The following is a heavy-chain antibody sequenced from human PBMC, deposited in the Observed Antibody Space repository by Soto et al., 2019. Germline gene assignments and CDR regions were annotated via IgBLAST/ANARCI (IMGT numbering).Heavy chain of an antibody. J-gene: IGHJ4*02. D-gene: IGHD1-26*01. CDR2: IWYDGSNK. Sequence: ESGGGVVQPGRSLRLSCAASGFTFSSYGMHWVRQAPGKGLEWVAVIWYDGSNKYYADSVKGRFTISRDNSKNTLYLQMNSLRAEDTAVYYCARESYELVRATSFDYWGEGPLVTVSS. V-gene: IGHV3-33*01. CDR3: ARESYELVRATSFDY. CDR1: GFTFSSYG.